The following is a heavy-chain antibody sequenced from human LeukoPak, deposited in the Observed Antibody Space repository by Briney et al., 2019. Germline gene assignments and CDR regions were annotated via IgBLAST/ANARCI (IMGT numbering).Heavy chain of an antibody. CDR3: AIIGSGSYFFDY. CDR1: GYTFTSSD. J-gene: IGHJ4*02. V-gene: IGHV1-8*01. CDR2: MNPNSGNT. D-gene: IGHD1-26*01. Sequence: ASVKVSCKASGYTFTSSDINWVRQATGQGLEWMGWMNPNSGNTGYAQKFQGRVTMTRNTSISTAYMELSSLRSEDTAVYYCAIIGSGSYFFDYWGQGTLVTVSS.